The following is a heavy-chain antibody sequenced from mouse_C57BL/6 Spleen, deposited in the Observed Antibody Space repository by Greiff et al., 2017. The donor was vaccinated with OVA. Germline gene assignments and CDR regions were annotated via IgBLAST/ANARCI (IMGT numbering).Heavy chain of an antibody. CDR3: ARWRLRRDYAMDY. Sequence: QVQLQQPGAELVKPGASVKMSCKASGYTFTSYWITWVKQRPGQGLAWIGDIYPGSGSTNYNEKFKSKATLTVDTSSSTAYMQLSSLTSEDSAVYYCARWRLRRDYAMDYWGQGTSVTVSS. J-gene: IGHJ4*01. D-gene: IGHD2-4*01. CDR1: GYTFTSYW. V-gene: IGHV1-55*01. CDR2: IYPGSGST.